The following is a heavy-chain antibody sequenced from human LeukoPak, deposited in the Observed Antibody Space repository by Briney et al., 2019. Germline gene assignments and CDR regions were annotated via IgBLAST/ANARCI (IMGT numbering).Heavy chain of an antibody. CDR3: ARSGGSRHDAFDI. CDR2: INPGVSTT. V-gene: IGHV1-46*01. Sequence: TSVKASCKASGYIFTRYQMQWVRQAPGQGLEWMGIINPGVSTTSYAQKFQGRVTMTRDMSTSTVYMELSSLRSEDTAVYYCARSGGSRHDAFDIWGQGTMVTVSS. CDR1: GYIFTRYQ. D-gene: IGHD1-26*01. J-gene: IGHJ3*02.